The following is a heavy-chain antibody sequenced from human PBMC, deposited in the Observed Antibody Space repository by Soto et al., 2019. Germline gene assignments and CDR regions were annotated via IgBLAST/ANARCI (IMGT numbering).Heavy chain of an antibody. D-gene: IGHD1-1*01. J-gene: IGHJ6*02. CDR2: INAGNGNT. CDR3: AGGGAGTTRGGTYGMDV. Sequence: ASVKVSCKASGYTFTSYAMHWVRQAPGQRLEWMGWINAGNGNTKYSQKFQGRVTITRDTSASTAYMELSSLRSEDTAVYYCAGGGAGTTRGGTYGMDVWGQGTTVTVSS. V-gene: IGHV1-3*01. CDR1: GYTFTSYA.